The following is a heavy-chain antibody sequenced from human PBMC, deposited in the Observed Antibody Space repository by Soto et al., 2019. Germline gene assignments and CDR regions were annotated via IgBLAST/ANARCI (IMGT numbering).Heavy chain of an antibody. CDR1: SSGGYS. CDR3: ARDFIVGAPDYFDY. Sequence: SSGGYSWSWIRQPPGKGLEWVSGISWNSGSIGYADSVKGRFTISRDDSKNTLYLQMNSLRVDDTAVYYCARDFIVGAPDYFDYWGQGTLVTVSS. V-gene: IGHV3-9*01. D-gene: IGHD1-26*01. J-gene: IGHJ4*02. CDR2: ISWNSGSI.